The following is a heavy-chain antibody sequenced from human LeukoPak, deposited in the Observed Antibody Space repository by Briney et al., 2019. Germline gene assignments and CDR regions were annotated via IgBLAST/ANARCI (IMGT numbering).Heavy chain of an antibody. V-gene: IGHV1-2*06. D-gene: IGHD4-17*01. CDR3: ARDLYGDYFMGY. CDR2: INPNSGGT. J-gene: IGHJ4*02. CDR1: GYTFTGYY. Sequence: APVKVSCKASGYTFTGYYMHWVRQAPGQGLEWMGRINPNSGGTNYAQKFQGRVTMTRDTSISTAYMELSRLRSDDTAVYYCARDLYGDYFMGYWGQGTLVTVSS.